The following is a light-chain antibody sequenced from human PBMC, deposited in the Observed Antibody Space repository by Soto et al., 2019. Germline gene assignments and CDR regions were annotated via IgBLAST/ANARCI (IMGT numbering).Light chain of an antibody. CDR1: PSVSGSY. V-gene: IGKV3-20*01. CDR3: QQYCILPRT. CDR2: GAS. J-gene: IGKJ1*01. Sequence: SLGTRSLIPGERATLSCRARPSVSGSYLAWYQQKPGQEPRLLIFGASSRATGSPDRFSGSGSGRDVTLTISRRVPEDFTVYYCQQYCILPRTFGQGGIVDI.